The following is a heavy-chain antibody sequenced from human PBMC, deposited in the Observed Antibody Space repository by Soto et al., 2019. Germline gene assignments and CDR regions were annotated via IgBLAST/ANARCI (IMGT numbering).Heavy chain of an antibody. V-gene: IGHV1-46*03. J-gene: IGHJ3*02. CDR1: GYTFTSYY. CDR3: AREKYGSGSYHDAFDI. CDR2: INPSGGGT. D-gene: IGHD3-10*01. Sequence: ASVKVSCKASGYTFTSYYMHWVRQAPGQGLEWMGIINPSGGGTSYAQKSQGRVTMTRDTSTSTVYMELSSLRSEDTSVYYCAREKYGSGSYHDAFDIWGQGTMVTVSS.